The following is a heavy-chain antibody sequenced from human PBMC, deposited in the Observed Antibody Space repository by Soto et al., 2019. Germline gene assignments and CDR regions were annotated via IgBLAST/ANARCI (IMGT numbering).Heavy chain of an antibody. CDR2: TGYTSKWYN. Sequence: QVQLQQSGPGLVKPSQTLSLTCAISGDSISTNNVAWNWIRQSPSGGLEWLGRTGYTSKWYNDYAVSVRSRITINPDTSKNQFSLQLNSVTLADTAVYYCPRGKYSAFDYWGQGTRVTVSS. CDR3: PRGKYSAFDY. V-gene: IGHV6-1*01. D-gene: IGHD5-18*01. CDR1: GDSISTNNVA. J-gene: IGHJ4*02.